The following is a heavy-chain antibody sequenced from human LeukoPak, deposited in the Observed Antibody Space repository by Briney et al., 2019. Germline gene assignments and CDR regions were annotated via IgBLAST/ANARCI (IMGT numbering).Heavy chain of an antibody. Sequence: SETLSLTCTVSGGSISSSSYYWGWIRQPPGKGLEWIGSIYYSGSTYYSPSLKRRVTISVDTSKNQFSLKLSSVTAADTAVYYCALVVVVVAPGGNWFDPWGQGTLVTVSS. CDR3: ALVVVVVAPGGNWFDP. J-gene: IGHJ5*02. CDR2: IYYSGST. V-gene: IGHV4-39*01. CDR1: GGSISSSSYY. D-gene: IGHD2-15*01.